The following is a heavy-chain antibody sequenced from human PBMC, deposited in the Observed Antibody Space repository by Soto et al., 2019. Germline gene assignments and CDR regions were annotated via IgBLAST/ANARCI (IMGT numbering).Heavy chain of an antibody. V-gene: IGHV3-23*01. CDR3: ARDVGLDSDDFFAY. CDR1: GFTFTSYG. J-gene: IGHJ4*02. D-gene: IGHD3-9*01. Sequence: GGSLRLSCTASGFTFTSYGMGWVRQAPGKGLQWVSTIRGDGGQTHYTDSVRGRFSISRDNSKNTVYLQMDSLRAEDTAMYFCARDVGLDSDDFFAYWGQGTQVTVPQ. CDR2: IRGDGGQT.